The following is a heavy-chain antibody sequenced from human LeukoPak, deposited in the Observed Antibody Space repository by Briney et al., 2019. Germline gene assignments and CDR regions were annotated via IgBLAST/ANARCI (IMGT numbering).Heavy chain of an antibody. CDR3: ARGYGDNGGY. D-gene: IGHD4-17*01. J-gene: IGHJ4*02. Sequence: VASVKVSCKASGGTFSSYAISWVRQAPGQGLEWMGWVNPNSGDTSYAQNFQGRVTMTGDTSITTAYMELSSLGSDDTAVYYCARGYGDNGGYWGQGTLVTVSS. CDR1: GGTFSSYA. CDR2: VNPNSGDT. V-gene: IGHV1-2*02.